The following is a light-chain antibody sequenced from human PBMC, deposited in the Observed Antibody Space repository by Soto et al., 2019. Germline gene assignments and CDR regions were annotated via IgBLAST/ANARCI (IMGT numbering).Light chain of an antibody. V-gene: IGKV3-20*01. J-gene: IGKJ1*01. CDR3: HQYGISPRS. CDR2: GVS. Sequence: EVVLTKSPGTLSLSLGERATLSCRASQSITSNYVAWYQQKPGQAPRLLIYGVSNRATGIPDRFSGSGSGTDFTLTISRLEPEDFAVYYCHQYGISPRSFGQGTKVEIK. CDR1: QSITSNY.